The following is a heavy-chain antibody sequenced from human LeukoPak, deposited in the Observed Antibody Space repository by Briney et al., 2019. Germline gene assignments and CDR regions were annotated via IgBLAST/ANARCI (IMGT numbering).Heavy chain of an antibody. Sequence: ASVKVSCKASGYTFTGYYMHWVRQAPGQGLEWTGWINPNSGGTNYAQKFQGRVTMTRDTSISTAYMELSRLRSDDTAVYYCARARGAAAGTWYYYYYMDVWGKGTTVTVSS. J-gene: IGHJ6*03. D-gene: IGHD6-13*01. CDR1: GYTFTGYY. CDR2: INPNSGGT. V-gene: IGHV1-2*02. CDR3: ARARGAAAGTWYYYYYMDV.